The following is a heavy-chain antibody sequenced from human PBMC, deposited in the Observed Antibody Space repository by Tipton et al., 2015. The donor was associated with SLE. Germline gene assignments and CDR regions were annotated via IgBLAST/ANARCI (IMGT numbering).Heavy chain of an antibody. D-gene: IGHD6-13*01. CDR1: GGSFSGYY. J-gene: IGHJ4*02. CDR2: INHSGST. CDR3: ARVERAARGFDY. V-gene: IGHV4-34*01. Sequence: TQSLTCAVYGGSFSGYYWSWIRQPPGKGLEWIGEINHSGSTNYNPSIKSRVTISVDTSKNQFSLKLSSVTAADTAVYYCARVERAARGFDYWGQGTLVTVSS.